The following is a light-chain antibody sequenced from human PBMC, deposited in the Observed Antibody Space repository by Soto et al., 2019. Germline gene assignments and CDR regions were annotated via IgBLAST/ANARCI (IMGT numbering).Light chain of an antibody. CDR3: QQANCFPLT. CDR2: AAS. CDR1: QGLSSW. J-gene: IGKJ4*01. V-gene: IGKV1-12*01. Sequence: DIQMTQSPFSVSASIGDRVTITCRASQGLSSWLAWYQQKAGKAPKLLITAASTLHSGVPSRFSGSGSGTDFTLTITSLQPDDFGTYYCQQANCFPLTFGGGTKVEIK.